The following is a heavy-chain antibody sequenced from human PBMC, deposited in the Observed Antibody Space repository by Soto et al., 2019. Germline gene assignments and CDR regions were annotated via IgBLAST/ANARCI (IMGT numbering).Heavy chain of an antibody. CDR2: INHSGST. CDR1: GGSFSGYY. D-gene: IGHD3-3*01. J-gene: IGHJ5*02. Sequence: SETLSLTCAVYGGSFSGYYWSWIRQPPGKGLEWIGEINHSGSTNYNPSLKSRVTISVDTSKNQLSLKLSSVTAADTAVYYCARDGTRAYYDFWSGYPRGFDPWGQGTLVTVSS. V-gene: IGHV4-34*01. CDR3: ARDGTRAYYDFWSGYPRGFDP.